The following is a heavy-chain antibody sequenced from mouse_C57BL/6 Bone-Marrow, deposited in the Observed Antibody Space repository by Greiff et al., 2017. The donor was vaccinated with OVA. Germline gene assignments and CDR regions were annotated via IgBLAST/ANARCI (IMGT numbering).Heavy chain of an antibody. CDR1: GYTFTDYE. Sequence: VQLKESGAELVRPGASVTLSCKASGYTFTDYEMHWVKQTPVHGLEWIGAIDPETGGTAYNQKFKGKAILTADKSSSTAYMELRSLTSEDSAVYYCTRRLAYWGQGTLVTVSA. CDR3: TRRLAY. J-gene: IGHJ3*01. V-gene: IGHV1-15*01. CDR2: IDPETGGT.